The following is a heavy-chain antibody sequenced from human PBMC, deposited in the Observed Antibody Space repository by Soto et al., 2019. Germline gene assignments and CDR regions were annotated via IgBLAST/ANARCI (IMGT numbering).Heavy chain of an antibody. D-gene: IGHD3-22*01. J-gene: IGHJ3*02. Sequence: ASVKVSCKASGYTFTSYYMLWVRQAPGQGLEWMGIINPSGGSTSYAQKFQGRVTMTRDTSTSTVYMELSSLRSEDTAVYYCARVDPYYYDSSGYYSDAFDIWGQGTMVTVSS. CDR3: ARVDPYYYDSSGYYSDAFDI. V-gene: IGHV1-46*01. CDR1: GYTFTSYY. CDR2: INPSGGST.